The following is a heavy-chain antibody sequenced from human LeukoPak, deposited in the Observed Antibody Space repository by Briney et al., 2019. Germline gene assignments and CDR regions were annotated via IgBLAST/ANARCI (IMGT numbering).Heavy chain of an antibody. Sequence: AESLSLSCSVSNVSISTYYWSWIRQSPGKGLEWIAYISYGGATTYNPSLKRRVTISVDSPKHNFSLRLTSLTAADTALYYCARQGGTLDYLDSWGPGSLVTVSS. CDR1: NVSISTYY. J-gene: IGHJ4*02. CDR3: ARQGGTLDYLDS. D-gene: IGHD1-26*01. CDR2: ISYGGAT. V-gene: IGHV4-59*08.